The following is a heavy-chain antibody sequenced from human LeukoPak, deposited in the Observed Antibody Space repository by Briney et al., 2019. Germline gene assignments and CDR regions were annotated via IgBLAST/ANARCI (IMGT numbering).Heavy chain of an antibody. J-gene: IGHJ4*02. CDR2: IYYSGST. CDR3: ARGKAPTY. CDR1: GVSISSYY. V-gene: IGHV4-59*01. Sequence: PSETLSLTCTVSGVSISSYYGRWVRQPRGKGLEWVGYIYYSGSTNYNPSLKSRVTISVDTSKNQFSLKLSSVTAAYTAVYYCARGKAPTYWGQGTLVTVSS. D-gene: IGHD4-17*01.